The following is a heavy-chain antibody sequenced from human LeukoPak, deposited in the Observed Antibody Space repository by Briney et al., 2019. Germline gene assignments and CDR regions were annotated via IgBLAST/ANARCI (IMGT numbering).Heavy chain of an antibody. D-gene: IGHD3-9*01. V-gene: IGHV3-74*01. CDR3: ARDGPAADWDLDH. CDR1: GFTFSSYW. CDR2: IKTDGSST. J-gene: IGHJ4*02. Sequence: PGGSLRLSCAASGFTFSSYWMHWVRQVPGKKLMWVSQIKTDGSSTIYADSVEGRFTVSRDNAKNTLYLQIHSLRVEDTAIYYCARDGPAADWDLDHWGQGTLVTVSS.